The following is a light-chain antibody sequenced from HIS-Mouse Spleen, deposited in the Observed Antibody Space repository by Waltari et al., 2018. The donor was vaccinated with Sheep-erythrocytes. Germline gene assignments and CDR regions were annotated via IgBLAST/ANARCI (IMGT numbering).Light chain of an antibody. V-gene: IGLV2-11*01. Sequence: QSALTQPRSVSGSPGQSVTISCTGTSSDVGGYNYVSWYQQHPGKAPKLIINEVSKRPSGVPDRFSGSKSGNTASLTISGLQAEDEADYYCCSYAGSYNHVFATGTKVTVL. CDR1: SSDVGGYNY. CDR2: EVS. CDR3: CSYAGSYNHV. J-gene: IGLJ1*01.